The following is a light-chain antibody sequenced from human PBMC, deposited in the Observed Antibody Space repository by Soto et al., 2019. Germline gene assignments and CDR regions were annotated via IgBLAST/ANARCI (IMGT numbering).Light chain of an antibody. CDR2: GAS. CDR3: QQYGSSPWT. V-gene: IGKV3-20*01. Sequence: EPVLTQSPGTMSLSPGERATLSCRASQTIRSNYLAWYRQTPGQAPRLRIYGASNRATGIADRFSGSGSGRDFTLIISRLEPEDFALSYCQQYGSSPWTFGQGTKVEIK. J-gene: IGKJ1*01. CDR1: QTIRSNY.